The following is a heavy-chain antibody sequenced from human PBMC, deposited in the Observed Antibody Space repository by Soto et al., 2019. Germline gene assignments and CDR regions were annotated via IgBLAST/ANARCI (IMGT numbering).Heavy chain of an antibody. D-gene: IGHD3-3*01. CDR1: GGTFSSYA. CDR3: ARGYYDFWSGYYGAFDI. V-gene: IGHV1-69*13. J-gene: IGHJ3*02. Sequence: GASVKVSCKASGGTFSSYAISWVRQAPGQGLEWMGGIVPIFGTANYAQKFQGRVTITADESTSTAYMELSSLRSEDTAVYYCARGYYDFWSGYYGAFDIWGQGTMVTVSS. CDR2: IVPIFGTA.